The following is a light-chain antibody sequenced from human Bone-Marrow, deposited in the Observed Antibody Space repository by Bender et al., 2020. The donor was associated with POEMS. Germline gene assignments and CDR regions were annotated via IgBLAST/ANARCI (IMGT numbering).Light chain of an antibody. Sequence: SALTQPRSVSGSPGQSVTISCTGTSSDVGGYIYVSWYQHHPGKAPKVIIFAVTDRPSGVSDRFSGSKSGNTASLTISGLQAEDEANYYCASYTRGSTLVVFGGGTELTVL. V-gene: IGLV2-11*01. CDR2: AVT. CDR3: ASYTRGSTLVV. CDR1: SSDVGGYIY. J-gene: IGLJ2*01.